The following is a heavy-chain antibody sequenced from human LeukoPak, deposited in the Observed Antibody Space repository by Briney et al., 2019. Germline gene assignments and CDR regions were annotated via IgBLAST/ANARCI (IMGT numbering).Heavy chain of an antibody. D-gene: IGHD2-21*02. J-gene: IGHJ4*02. CDR2: INPNSGGT. CDR3: ARRHIVVVTAIFDY. Sequence: ASVKVSCKASGYTFTGYYMHWVRQAPGQGLEWMRWINPNSGGTNYAQKFQGRVTMTRDTSISTAYMELSRLRSDDTAVYYCARRHIVVVTAIFDYWGQGTLVTVSS. CDR1: GYTFTGYY. V-gene: IGHV1-2*02.